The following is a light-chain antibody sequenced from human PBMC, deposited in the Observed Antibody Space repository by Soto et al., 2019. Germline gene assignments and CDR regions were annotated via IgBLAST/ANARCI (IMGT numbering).Light chain of an antibody. CDR1: QSVSSSY. CDR2: GAS. V-gene: IGKV3-20*01. Sequence: EIVLTQSRATLSLSAGETATLSCRASQSVSSSYLAWYQQKPGPAPRLLIYGASNRATGIPDRFSGSGSGTDFTLTISRLEPEDFAVYYCQQYGSSGTFGQGTKVDI. CDR3: QQYGSSGT. J-gene: IGKJ1*01.